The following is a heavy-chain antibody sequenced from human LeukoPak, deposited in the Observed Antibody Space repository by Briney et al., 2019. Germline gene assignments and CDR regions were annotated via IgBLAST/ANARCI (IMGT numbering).Heavy chain of an antibody. V-gene: IGHV4-39*01. D-gene: IGHD1-26*01. CDR1: GGSISSSSYY. J-gene: IGHJ4*02. Sequence: PSETLSLTCTVSGGSISSSSYYWGWIRQPPGKGLEWIGSIYYSGSTYYNPSLKSRVTISVDTSKNQFSLKLSSVTAADTAVYYCARRDVGSYYFDYWGQGTLVTVYS. CDR3: ARRDVGSYYFDY. CDR2: IYYSGST.